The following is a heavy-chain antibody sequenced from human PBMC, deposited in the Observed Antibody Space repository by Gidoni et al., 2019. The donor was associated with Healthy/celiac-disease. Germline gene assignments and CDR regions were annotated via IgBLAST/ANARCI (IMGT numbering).Heavy chain of an antibody. CDR3: ARDLSYYDSSGYRFYYYYGMDV. CDR2: INPNSGGT. CDR1: GYTFTGYS. D-gene: IGHD3-22*01. Sequence: QVQLVQSGAEVKKPGASVKVSCKASGYTFTGYSMHWVRQAPGQGLEWMGRINPNSGGTNYAQKFQGRVTMTRDTSISTAYMELSRLRSDDTAVYYCARDLSYYDSSGYRFYYYYGMDVWGQGTTVTVSS. J-gene: IGHJ6*02. V-gene: IGHV1-2*06.